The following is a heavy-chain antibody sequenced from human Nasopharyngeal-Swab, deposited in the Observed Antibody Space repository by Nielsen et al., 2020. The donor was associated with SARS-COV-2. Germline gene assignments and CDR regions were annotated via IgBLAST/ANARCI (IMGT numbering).Heavy chain of an antibody. CDR3: TRRAESGDDAFDI. D-gene: IGHD3-10*01. CDR2: IRSKANSYAT. CDR1: GFTFSGSA. J-gene: IGHJ3*02. V-gene: IGHV3-73*01. Sequence: GGSLRLSCAASGFTFSGSAMHWVRQASGKGLEWVGRIRSKANSYATAYAASVEGRFTISRDDSKNTAYLQMNSLKTEDTAVYYCTRRAESGDDAFDIWGQGTMVTVSS.